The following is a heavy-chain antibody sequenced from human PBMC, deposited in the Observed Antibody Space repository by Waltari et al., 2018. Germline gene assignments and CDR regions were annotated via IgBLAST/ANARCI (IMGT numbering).Heavy chain of an antibody. CDR3: ARQGSYGSFDY. V-gene: IGHV4-38-2*01. CDR1: GYYISSGYY. J-gene: IGHJ4*02. D-gene: IGHD5-18*01. Sequence: QVQLQESGPGLVKPSETLSLTCAVSGYYISSGYYWGWIRQPPGKGVEWIGSIYHSGITYYIPSLKSRVTISVDTSKNQFSLKLSSVTAADTAVYYCARQGSYGSFDYWGQGTLVTVSS. CDR2: IYHSGIT.